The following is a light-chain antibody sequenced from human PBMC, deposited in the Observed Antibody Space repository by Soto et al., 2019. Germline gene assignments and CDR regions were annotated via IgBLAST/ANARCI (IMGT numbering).Light chain of an antibody. Sequence: DIQMTQSPSSLSASVGDRVTITCRASQGIGNDLGWYQQKPGKAPKRLIYAASSLQSGVPSRFSGSGSGTEFTLTISSLQPGDFATYYCLQYNTYWTFGQGTKVDI. CDR2: AAS. CDR1: QGIGND. CDR3: LQYNTYWT. V-gene: IGKV1-17*01. J-gene: IGKJ1*01.